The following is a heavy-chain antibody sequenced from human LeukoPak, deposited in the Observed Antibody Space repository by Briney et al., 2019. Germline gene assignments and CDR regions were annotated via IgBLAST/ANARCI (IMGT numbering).Heavy chain of an antibody. Sequence: SETLSLTCTVSGGSISRSSYYWGWIRQPPGKGLEWIGSIYYSGSTYYNPSLKSRVTISVDTSKNQFSLKLSSVTAADTAVYYCARVYYDFWSGYWGENWFDPWGQGTLVTVSS. CDR3: ARVYYDFWSGYWGENWFDP. CDR2: IYYSGST. V-gene: IGHV4-39*07. D-gene: IGHD3-3*01. CDR1: GGSISRSSYY. J-gene: IGHJ5*02.